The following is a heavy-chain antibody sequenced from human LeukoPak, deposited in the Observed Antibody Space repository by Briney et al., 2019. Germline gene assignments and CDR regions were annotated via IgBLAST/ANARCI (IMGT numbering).Heavy chain of an antibody. V-gene: IGHV4-59*01. CDR3: ARDRGYSYGRVDAFDI. J-gene: IGHJ3*02. CDR2: IYYSGST. D-gene: IGHD5-18*01. CDR1: GGSISSYY. Sequence: SETLSLTCTVSGGSISSYYWSWIRQPPGKGLEWIGYIYYSGSTNYNPSLKSRVTISVDTSKNQFSLKLSSVTAADTAVYYCARDRGYSYGRVDAFDIWGQGTMVTVSS.